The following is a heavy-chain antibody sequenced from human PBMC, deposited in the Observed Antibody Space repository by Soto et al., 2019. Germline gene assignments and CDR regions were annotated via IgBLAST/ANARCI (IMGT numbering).Heavy chain of an antibody. CDR1: GFTFTSSA. CDR3: AADVVPGAYYYMDV. J-gene: IGHJ6*03. Sequence: ASVKVSCKASGFTFTSSAMHWVRQARGQRLEWIGWIVVGSGNTNYAQKFQERVTITRDMSTSTAYMELSSLRSEDTAVYYCAADVVPGAYYYMDVWGKGTTVTVSS. D-gene: IGHD2-2*01. CDR2: IVVGSGNT. V-gene: IGHV1-58*02.